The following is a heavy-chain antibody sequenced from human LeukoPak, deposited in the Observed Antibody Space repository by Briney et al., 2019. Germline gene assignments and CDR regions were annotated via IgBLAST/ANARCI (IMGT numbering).Heavy chain of an antibody. J-gene: IGHJ6*04. D-gene: IGHD1-1*01. CDR2: ISSSSSYI. V-gene: IGHV3-21*01. Sequence: GGSLRLSCAASGFTVSSNYMSWVRQAPGKGLEWVSSISSSSSYIYYADSVKGRFTISRDNAKNSLYLQMNSLRAEDTAVYYCARDPGTVLDVWGKGTTVTVSS. CDR3: ARDPGTVLDV. CDR1: GFTVSSNY.